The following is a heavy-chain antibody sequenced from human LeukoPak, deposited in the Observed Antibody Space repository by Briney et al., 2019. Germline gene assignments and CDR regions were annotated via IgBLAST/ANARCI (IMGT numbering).Heavy chain of an antibody. Sequence: GASVKVSCKASGYTFTAYYMHWVRQAPGQGLEWMGWINSNSGGSNYAQKFQGRVTMTRDTSISTVYMDLSRLRSDDTAVYYCARDRDIQGSTFFDKWGQGTLVTVSS. CDR1: GYTFTAYY. V-gene: IGHV1-2*02. CDR2: INSNSGGS. D-gene: IGHD5-12*01. J-gene: IGHJ4*02. CDR3: ARDRDIQGSTFFDK.